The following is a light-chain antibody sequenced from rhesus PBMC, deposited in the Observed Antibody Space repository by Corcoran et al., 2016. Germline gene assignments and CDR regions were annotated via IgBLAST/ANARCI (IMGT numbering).Light chain of an antibody. CDR2: YAS. J-gene: IGKJ4*01. Sequence: DIQMTQSPSSLSASVGDRVTITCRASQGIKNYLSWYQQKPGKTPKPLVSYASSLETGVPSRFSGSRSGTDYNLTISSLQPEDVATYYCQQYNNSPLTFGGGTKVEIK. CDR1: QGIKNY. CDR3: QQYNNSPLT. V-gene: IGKV1-66*01.